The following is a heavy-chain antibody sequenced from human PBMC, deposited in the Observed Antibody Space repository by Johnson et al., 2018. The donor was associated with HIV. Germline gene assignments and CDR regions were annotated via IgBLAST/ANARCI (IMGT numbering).Heavy chain of an antibody. Sequence: QVQLVESGGGLVKPGGSLRLSCAASGFTFSDYYMSWIRQAPGKGLEWVSYITSTGITVYYAASVKGRFTISRDNSKNTLYLQMNSLRAEDTAVYYCAREDPPITMVRGVIRHDAFDIWGQGTMVTVSS. CDR2: ITSTGITV. J-gene: IGHJ3*02. CDR1: GFTFSDYY. CDR3: AREDPPITMVRGVIRHDAFDI. V-gene: IGHV3-11*04. D-gene: IGHD3-10*01.